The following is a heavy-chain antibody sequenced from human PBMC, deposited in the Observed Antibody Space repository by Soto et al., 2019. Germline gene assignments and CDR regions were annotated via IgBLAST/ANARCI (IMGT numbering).Heavy chain of an antibody. CDR3: AKNARGDVRIQVICPDY. CDR1: GFTFSNYW. D-gene: IGHD2-2*01. V-gene: IGHV3-7*01. Sequence: EVQLVESGGGLVQPGGSLRLSCAASGFTFSNYWMTWVRQAPGKGLEWVANIKQDGSEKYYVDSVEGRFTISRDNAKNSLYLQMNSLRADDTAVYYCAKNARGDVRIQVICPDYWGQGTLVTVSS. CDR2: IKQDGSEK. J-gene: IGHJ4*02.